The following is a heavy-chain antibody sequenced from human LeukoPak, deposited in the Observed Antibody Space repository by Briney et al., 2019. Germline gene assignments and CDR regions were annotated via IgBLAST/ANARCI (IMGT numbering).Heavy chain of an antibody. CDR2: IYPGDSDT. CDR1: GYTFPSYW. CDR3: ARQNDFRLDY. D-gene: IGHD3-3*01. J-gene: IGHJ4*02. V-gene: IGHV5-51*01. Sequence: ASVKVSCKASGYTFPSYWIGWVRQMPGKGLEWMGIIYPGDSDTRYSPSLQGQVTISVDTSIGTAYLQWSSLKASDTAIYYCARQNDFRLDYWGQGTLVTVSS.